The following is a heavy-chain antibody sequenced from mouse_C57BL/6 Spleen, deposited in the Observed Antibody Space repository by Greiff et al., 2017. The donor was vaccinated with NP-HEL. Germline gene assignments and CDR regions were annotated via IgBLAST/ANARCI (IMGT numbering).Heavy chain of an antibody. CDR2: ISDGGSYT. CDR3: ARDGYYGSSYVVDY. J-gene: IGHJ2*01. Sequence: EVQLVESGGGLVKPGGSLKLSCAASGFTFSSYAMSWVRQTPEKRLEWVATISDGGSYTYYPDNVKGRFTISRDNAKNNLYLQMSHLKSEDTAMYYCARDGYYGSSYVVDYWGQGTTLTVSS. D-gene: IGHD1-1*01. V-gene: IGHV5-4*01. CDR1: GFTFSSYA.